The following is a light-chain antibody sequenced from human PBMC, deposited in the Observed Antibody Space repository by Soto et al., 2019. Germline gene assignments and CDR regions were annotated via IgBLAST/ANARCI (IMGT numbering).Light chain of an antibody. CDR2: GAS. Sequence: EIVMTQSPATLSVSPGERATLSCRASQSVSSNLAWYQQKPGQAPRLLIYGASTRATGIPARFSGSGSGTEFTLNISSLQSEDFAVYYCQQYNNWPPLTSGGGTKLEIK. CDR1: QSVSSN. J-gene: IGKJ4*01. V-gene: IGKV3-15*01. CDR3: QQYNNWPPLT.